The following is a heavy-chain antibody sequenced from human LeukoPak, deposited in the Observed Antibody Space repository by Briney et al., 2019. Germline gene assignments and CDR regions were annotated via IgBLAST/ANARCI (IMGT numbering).Heavy chain of an antibody. CDR2: IWYDGSNK. J-gene: IGHJ4*02. Sequence: PGGSLRLSCAASGFTFSSYWMSWVRQAPGKGLEWVAVIWYDGSNKYYADSVKGRFTISRDNSKNTLYLQMNSLRAEDTAVYYCARDDCDDSSGYFCSFDYWGQGTLVTVSS. CDR3: ARDDCDDSSGYFCSFDY. CDR1: GFTFSSYW. V-gene: IGHV3-33*08. D-gene: IGHD3-22*01.